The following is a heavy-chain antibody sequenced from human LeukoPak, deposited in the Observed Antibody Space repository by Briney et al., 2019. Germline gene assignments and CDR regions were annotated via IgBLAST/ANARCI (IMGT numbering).Heavy chain of an antibody. CDR1: GYSIRSDYY. CDR3: TRDEDSSGYIDY. Sequence: SETLSLTCTVSGYSIRSDYYWGWIRQSPGKWLEWIGNIYHSGRIFYNPSLKSRPTISVDTSKNQFSLKLTSVTAADTAVYYCTRDEDSSGYIDYWGQGTLVTV. D-gene: IGHD3-22*01. V-gene: IGHV4-38-2*02. CDR2: IYHSGRI. J-gene: IGHJ4*02.